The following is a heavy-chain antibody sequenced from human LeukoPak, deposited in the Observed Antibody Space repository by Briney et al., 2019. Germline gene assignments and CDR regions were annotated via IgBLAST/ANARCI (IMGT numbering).Heavy chain of an antibody. D-gene: IGHD6-13*01. CDR3: ARGLVAAAGPSY. CDR1: GGSMSPYH. CDR2: IYYSGST. Sequence: SETLSLTCTVSGGSMSPYHWGWIRQPPGKGLEWTGYIYYSGSTNYNPSLKSRVTISVDTSKNQFSLKLSSVTAADTAVYYCARGLVAAAGPSYWGQGTLVTVSS. J-gene: IGHJ4*02. V-gene: IGHV4-59*12.